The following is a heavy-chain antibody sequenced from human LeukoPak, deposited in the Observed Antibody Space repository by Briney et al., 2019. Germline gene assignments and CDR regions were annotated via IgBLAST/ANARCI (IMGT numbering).Heavy chain of an antibody. CDR3: ARGGIGYCSGGSCLSDWFDP. CDR1: GFTVSSNY. Sequence: GGSLRLSCAASGFTVSSNYMSWVRQAPGKGLEWVSAISGSGGSTYYADSVKGRFTISRDNSKNTLYLQMNSLRAEDTAVYYCARGGIGYCSGGSCLSDWFDPWGQGTLVTVSS. D-gene: IGHD2-15*01. J-gene: IGHJ5*02. V-gene: IGHV3-23*01. CDR2: ISGSGGST.